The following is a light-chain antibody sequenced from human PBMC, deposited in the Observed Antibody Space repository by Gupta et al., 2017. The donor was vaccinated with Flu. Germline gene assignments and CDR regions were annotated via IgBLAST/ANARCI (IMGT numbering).Light chain of an antibody. Sequence: EIVMTQSPATLSVSQGERATLSCRASQSVSSNFAWYQQKPGQPPSLLIYGASTRAAGVPARFSGFGSGTEFTLTISSLQSEDFSVYYCQQYDINNWPTFGQGTKVEIK. CDR2: GAS. CDR1: QSVSSN. J-gene: IGKJ1*01. V-gene: IGKV3-15*01. CDR3: QQYDINNWPT.